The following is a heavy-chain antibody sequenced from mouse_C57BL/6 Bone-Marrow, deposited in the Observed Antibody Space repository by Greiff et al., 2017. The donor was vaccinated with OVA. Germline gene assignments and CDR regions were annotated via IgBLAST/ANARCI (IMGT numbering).Heavy chain of an antibody. CDR2: INPSTGGT. CDR1: GYSFTGYY. V-gene: IGHV1-42*01. Sequence: EVQLQQSGPELVKPGASVKISCKASGYSFTGYYMNWVKQSPEKSLEWIGEINPSTGGTTYNQKFKAKATLTVDKSSSTAYMQLKSLTSEDSAVYYCARRGESTMVTTRAWFAYWGQGTLVTVSA. J-gene: IGHJ3*01. CDR3: ARRGESTMVTTRAWFAY. D-gene: IGHD2-2*01.